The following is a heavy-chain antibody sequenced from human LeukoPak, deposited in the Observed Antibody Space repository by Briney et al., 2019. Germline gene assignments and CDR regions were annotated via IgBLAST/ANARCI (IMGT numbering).Heavy chain of an antibody. Sequence: GRSLRLSCAASGFTFDDYAMHWVRQAPGKGLEWVSHISWNGGTIGYADSVKGRFTVSRDNAKNSLYLQMNSLRAEDTAVYYCARAKRNGFDIWGQGTMVTVSS. CDR1: GFTFDDYA. V-gene: IGHV3-9*01. CDR3: ARAKRNGFDI. J-gene: IGHJ3*02. CDR2: ISWNGGTI.